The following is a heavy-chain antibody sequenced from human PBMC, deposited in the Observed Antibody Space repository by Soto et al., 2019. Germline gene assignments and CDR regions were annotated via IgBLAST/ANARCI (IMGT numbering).Heavy chain of an antibody. CDR2: ISAYNGNT. CDR1: GYSFTSYG. J-gene: IGHJ6*02. D-gene: IGHD3-10*01. CDR3: ARDNGFGESDV. Sequence: QVQLVQSGAEVKKPGASVKVSCKASGYSFTSYGISWVRQAPGQGLEWMGWISAYNGNTNSAQQLQGRVTITTDTPTSTAHMELGSLRYDDTAGYYCARDNGFGESDVRGQATTVTVSS. V-gene: IGHV1-18*01.